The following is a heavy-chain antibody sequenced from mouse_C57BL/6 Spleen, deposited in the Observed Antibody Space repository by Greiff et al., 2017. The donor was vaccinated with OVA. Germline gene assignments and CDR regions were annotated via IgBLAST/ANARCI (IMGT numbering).Heavy chain of an antibody. V-gene: IGHV14-1*01. J-gene: IGHJ2*01. CDR3: TSITTVVATDY. D-gene: IGHD1-1*01. CDR1: GFNIKDYY. CDR2: IDPEDGDT. Sequence: VQLQQSGAELVRPGASVKLSCTASGFNIKDYYMHWVKQRPEQGLEWIGRIDPEDGDTEYAPKFQSKATMTADTSSNTAYLQLSSLTSEDTAVYYCTSITTVVATDYWGQGTTLTVSS.